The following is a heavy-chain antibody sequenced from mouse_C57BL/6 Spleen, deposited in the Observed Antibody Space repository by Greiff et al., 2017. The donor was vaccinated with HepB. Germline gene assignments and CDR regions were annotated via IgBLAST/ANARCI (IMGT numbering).Heavy chain of an antibody. Sequence: LQESGAELVRPGTSVKVSCKASGYAFTNYLIEWVKQRPGQGLEWIGVINPGSGGTNYNEKFKGKATLTADKSSSTAYMQLSSLTSEDSAVYFCARPLYGSSGGFAYWGQGTLVTVSA. CDR3: ARPLYGSSGGFAY. V-gene: IGHV1-54*01. D-gene: IGHD1-1*01. CDR2: INPGSGGT. CDR1: GYAFTNYL. J-gene: IGHJ3*01.